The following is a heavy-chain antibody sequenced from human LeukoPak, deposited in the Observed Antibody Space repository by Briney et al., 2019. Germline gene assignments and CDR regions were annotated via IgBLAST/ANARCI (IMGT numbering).Heavy chain of an antibody. Sequence: GGSLRLSCAASGFTFSRHGMHWVRQAPGKGLEWVAFIRYDGSNKYYTDSVKGRFTISRDNSKNTLYLQMNSLRGEDTAVYYCAKDWRRIVLVAAVTRHGNYMDVWGKGTTVTVSS. CDR1: GFTFSRHG. V-gene: IGHV3-30*02. J-gene: IGHJ6*03. D-gene: IGHD2-15*01. CDR2: IRYDGSNK. CDR3: AKDWRRIVLVAAVTRHGNYMDV.